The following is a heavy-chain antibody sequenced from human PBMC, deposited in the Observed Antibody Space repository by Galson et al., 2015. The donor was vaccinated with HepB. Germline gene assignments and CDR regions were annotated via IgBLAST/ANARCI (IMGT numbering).Heavy chain of an antibody. CDR3: ARGKWFGELLPHPFDY. Sequence: CAISGDSVSSHSAAWNWIRQSPSRGLEWLGRTYYRSKWYNDYAVSVKSRITINPDTSKNQFSLQLNSVTPEDTAVYYCARGKWFGELLPHPFDYWGQGTLVTASS. V-gene: IGHV6-1*01. D-gene: IGHD3-10*01. CDR1: GDSVSSHSAA. J-gene: IGHJ4*02. CDR2: TYYRSKWYN.